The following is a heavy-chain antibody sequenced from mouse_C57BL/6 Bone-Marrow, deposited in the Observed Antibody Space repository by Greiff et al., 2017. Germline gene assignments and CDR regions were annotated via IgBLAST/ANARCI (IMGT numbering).Heavy chain of an antibody. V-gene: IGHV7-1*01. CDR3: AREDYDGFGLAY. CDR2: SRNKANDYTT. J-gene: IGHJ3*01. Sequence: EVNVVESGGGLVQSGRSLRLSCATSGFTFSDFYMEWVRQAPGKGLEWIAASRNKANDYTTEYSASVKGRFIVSRDTSQSILYLQMNALRAEDTAIYYCAREDYDGFGLAYWGQGTLVTVSA. D-gene: IGHD2-3*01. CDR1: GFTFSDFY.